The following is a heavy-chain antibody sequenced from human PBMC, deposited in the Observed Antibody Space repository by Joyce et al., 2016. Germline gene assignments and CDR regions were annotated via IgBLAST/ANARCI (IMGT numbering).Heavy chain of an antibody. V-gene: IGHV1-2*02. CDR2: INPNTGGT. CDR1: GHTFTGYY. D-gene: IGHD6-19*01. CDR3: ARVKYTSGWAQEFEYFQH. J-gene: IGHJ1*01. Sequence: QVQLVQSGAEVKKPGASVKVSCKASGHTFTGYYMHWVRQAPGQDLEWRGWINPNTGGTSYAQKFQGRVTMTRDTSISTAYMELSRLRSDDTAVYYCARVKYTSGWAQEFEYFQHWGQGTLVTVSS.